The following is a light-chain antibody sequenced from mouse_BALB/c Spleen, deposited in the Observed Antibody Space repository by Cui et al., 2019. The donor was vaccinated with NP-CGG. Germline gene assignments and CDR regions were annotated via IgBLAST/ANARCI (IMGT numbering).Light chain of an antibody. V-gene: IGLV1*01. Sequence: QVVVNQEPALTTSAGETVTLTCRSSTGAVTTSNYANWVQEKPDHLFTGLIGGTNNRAPGVPARFSGSLIGDKAALTITGAQTEDEAIYFCALWYSNHWVFGGGTKLTVL. CDR2: GTN. J-gene: IGLJ1*01. CDR3: ALWYSNHWV. CDR1: TGAVTTSNY.